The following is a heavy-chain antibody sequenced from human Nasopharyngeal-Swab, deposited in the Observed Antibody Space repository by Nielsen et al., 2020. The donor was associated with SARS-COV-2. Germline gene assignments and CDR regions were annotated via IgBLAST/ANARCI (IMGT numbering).Heavy chain of an antibody. D-gene: IGHD3-10*02. J-gene: IGHJ5*02. CDR1: GYTLTELY. Sequence: ASVKVSCKVSGYTLTELYMQWVRQAPGKGLEWMGGFDPEDGETIYAQKFQGRVTITWDTSASTAYMELSSLRSEDTAVYYCATGGLFGAFDPWGQGTLVTVSS. CDR2: FDPEDGET. V-gene: IGHV1-24*01. CDR3: ATGGLFGAFDP.